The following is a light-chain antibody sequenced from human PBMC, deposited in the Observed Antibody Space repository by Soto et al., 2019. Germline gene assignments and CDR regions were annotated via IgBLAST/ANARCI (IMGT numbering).Light chain of an antibody. V-gene: IGKV3-15*01. J-gene: IGKJ1*01. CDR2: GAS. CDR1: QSVSSN. Sequence: EIVMTQSPATLSVSPGERATLSCRASQSVSSNLALYQQKHGQAPRLLIYGASTRATGIPARFSGSGSGTEFTLTISSLQSEDFAVYYCQQYNNWPPWTFGQGNKVEIK. CDR3: QQYNNWPPWT.